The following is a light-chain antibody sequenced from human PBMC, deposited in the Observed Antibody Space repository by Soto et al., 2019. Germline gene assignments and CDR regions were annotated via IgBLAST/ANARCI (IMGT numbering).Light chain of an antibody. Sequence: EIVMTQSPATLSVSPGERATLSCRASQSVSSNLAWYQQKPGQAPRLLIYGASTRAPGIPARFSGSGSGTEFHLTISSLQSEDFAVYYCQQYNNWPPWTFGQGTKVELK. J-gene: IGKJ1*01. CDR2: GAS. CDR1: QSVSSN. CDR3: QQYNNWPPWT. V-gene: IGKV3-15*01.